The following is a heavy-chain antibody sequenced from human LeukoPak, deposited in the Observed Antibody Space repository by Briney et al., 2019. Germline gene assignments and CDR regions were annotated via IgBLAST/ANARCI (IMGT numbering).Heavy chain of an antibody. J-gene: IGHJ4*02. D-gene: IGHD3-9*01. Sequence: SETLSLTCTVSGGSISSYYWSWIRQPPGKGREWIGYIYYSGSTNYNPSLKSRVTISVDTSKNQFSLKLSSVTAADTALYYCASHRGKGDFDWLSDWGQGTLVPVSS. CDR3: ASHRGKGDFDWLSD. CDR2: IYYSGST. CDR1: GGSISSYY. V-gene: IGHV4-59*01.